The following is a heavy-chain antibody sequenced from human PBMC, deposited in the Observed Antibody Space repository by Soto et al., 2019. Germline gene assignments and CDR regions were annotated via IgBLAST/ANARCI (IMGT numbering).Heavy chain of an antibody. D-gene: IGHD6-6*01. J-gene: IGHJ4*02. Sequence: QVQLQESGPGLVKPSQTLSLICSVSGDSITGRGYYWSWIRQHPGKGLEWIGYIYYNSNTYYRPSLRSRVTMSLDTSKNQFTLKLSSVTAADTAVYYCARGPSSLSLRKVFLDFWGQGSLVTVSS. CDR2: IYYNSNT. CDR3: ARGPSSLSLRKVFLDF. V-gene: IGHV4-31*02. CDR1: GDSITGRGYY.